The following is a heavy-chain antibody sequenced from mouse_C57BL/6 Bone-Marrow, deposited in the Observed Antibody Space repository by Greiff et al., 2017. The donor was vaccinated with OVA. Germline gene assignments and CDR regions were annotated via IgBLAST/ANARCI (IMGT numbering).Heavy chain of an antibody. CDR1: GFTFSDYY. D-gene: IGHD2-3*01. CDR2: INYDGSST. CDR3: ATYEGPYGFAY. V-gene: IGHV5-16*01. J-gene: IGHJ3*01. Sequence: EVMLVESEGGLVQPGSSMKLSCTASGFTFSDYYMAWVRQVPEKGLEWVANINYDGSSTYYLDSLKSRFIISRDNAKNILYLQMSSLKSEDTATYYCATYEGPYGFAYWGQGTLVTVSA.